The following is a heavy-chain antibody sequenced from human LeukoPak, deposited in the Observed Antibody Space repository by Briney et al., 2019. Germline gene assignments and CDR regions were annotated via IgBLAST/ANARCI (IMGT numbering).Heavy chain of an antibody. CDR2: IKNDGSET. CDR1: GFNFRDHW. J-gene: IGHJ4*02. Sequence: PGGSLRLSCAVSGFNFRDHWMDWVRQAPGKGLEWVGHIKNDGSETYYLDSLKSRFSISRDNPNNALYLQMNSLRVEDTAVYYCVKNDGWFHLAQWGQGTLVTVSS. V-gene: IGHV3-7*03. CDR3: VKNDGWFHLAQ. D-gene: IGHD6-19*01.